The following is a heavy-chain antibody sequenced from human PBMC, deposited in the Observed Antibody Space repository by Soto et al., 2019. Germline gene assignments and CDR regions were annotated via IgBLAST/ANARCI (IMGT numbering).Heavy chain of an antibody. CDR3: AKDRRRVEATMIVADSNYYYFYGMDV. J-gene: IGHJ6*02. V-gene: IGHV3-30*18. D-gene: IGHD3-22*01. CDR1: GFTFSRYG. CDR2: ISYDGSTK. Sequence: HPGGSLRLSCAASGFTFSRYGMHWVRQAPGKGLEWVAVISYDGSTKSYADSVKGRFTVSRDNSKKTLDLQMNSLRVEDTAVYYCAKDRRRVEATMIVADSNYYYFYGMDVWGQGTTVTVSS.